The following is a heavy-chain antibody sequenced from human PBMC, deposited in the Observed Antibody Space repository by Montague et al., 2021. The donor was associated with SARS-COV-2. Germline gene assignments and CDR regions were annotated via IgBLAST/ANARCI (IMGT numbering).Heavy chain of an antibody. V-gene: IGHV4-59*01. CDR3: AREDRWNWFDP. Sequence: SETLSLTCTVSGGSMNSSYRSWIHQPPGKGPAWIGHIYYRGSTNYNPSLKTRATISVDTSTNQSSLKLGSVTAADMTVYYCAREDRWNWFDPWGQGTLVIVSS. CDR2: IYYRGST. CDR1: GGSMNSSY. D-gene: IGHD5-24*01. J-gene: IGHJ5*02.